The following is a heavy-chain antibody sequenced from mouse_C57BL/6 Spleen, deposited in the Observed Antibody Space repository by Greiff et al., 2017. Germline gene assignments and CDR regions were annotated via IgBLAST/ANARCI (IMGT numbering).Heavy chain of an antibody. CDR2: ISDGGSYT. Sequence: EVKVVESGGGLVKPGGSLKLSCAASGFTFSSYAMSWVRQTPEKRLEWVATISDGGSYTYYPDNVKGRFTISRDNAKNNLYLQMSHLKSEDTAMYYCAREPTMVTTAMDYWGQGTSVTVSS. J-gene: IGHJ4*01. CDR1: GFTFSSYA. V-gene: IGHV5-4*01. D-gene: IGHD2-9*01. CDR3: AREPTMVTTAMDY.